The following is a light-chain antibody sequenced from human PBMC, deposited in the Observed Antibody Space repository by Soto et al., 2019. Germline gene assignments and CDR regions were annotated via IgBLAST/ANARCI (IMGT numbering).Light chain of an antibody. CDR3: MQPLQTPRT. CDR2: LGS. Sequence: DIVMTQSPLSLPVTPGEPASISCRSSQSLLHSNGYNYLDWYLQKPGQSPQLLIYLGSNRSSGVPDRFSGSGSATDFTLKISRVEAEYVGIYYCMQPLQTPRTFGQGTKVEIK. CDR1: QSLLHSNGYNY. J-gene: IGKJ1*01. V-gene: IGKV2-28*01.